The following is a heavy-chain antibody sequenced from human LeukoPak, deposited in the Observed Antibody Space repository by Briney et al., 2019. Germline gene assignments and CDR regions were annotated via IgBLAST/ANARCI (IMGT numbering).Heavy chain of an antibody. CDR1: GYTFTAYN. Sequence: ASVKVSCKSSGYTFTAYNIHWVRQAPGQGHEWMGWMNPNSGDTNYAQNFQGRVTMTRDTSISTAYMELSSLRSDDTAVYFYLRGGGRSYCDYWGQGTPVTVSS. CDR3: LRGGGRSYCDY. D-gene: IGHD2-15*01. J-gene: IGHJ4*02. CDR2: MNPNSGDT. V-gene: IGHV1-2*02.